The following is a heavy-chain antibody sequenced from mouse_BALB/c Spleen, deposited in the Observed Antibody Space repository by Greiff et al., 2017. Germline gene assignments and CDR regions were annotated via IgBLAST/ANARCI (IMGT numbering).Heavy chain of an antibody. CDR2: ISYSGST. D-gene: IGHD2-14*01. V-gene: IGHV3-2*02. J-gene: IGHJ2*01. Sequence: EVKLVESGPGLVKPSQSLSLTCTVTGYSITSDYAWNWIRQFPGNRLEWMGYISYSGSTSYNPSLKSRISITRDTSKNQFFLQLNSVTTEDTATYYCARWGYDGDYGGQGTTLTVSS. CDR3: ARWGYDGDY. CDR1: GYSITSDYA.